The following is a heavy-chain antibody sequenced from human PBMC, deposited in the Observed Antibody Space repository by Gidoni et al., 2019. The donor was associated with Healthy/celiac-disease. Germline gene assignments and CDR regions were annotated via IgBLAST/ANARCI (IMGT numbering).Heavy chain of an antibody. CDR2: IYYSGST. V-gene: IGHV4-39*01. D-gene: IGHD3-22*01. J-gene: IGHJ3*02. CDR3: ARGASGYGDAFDI. Sequence: GWIRQPPGKGLEWIGSIYYSGSTYYNPSLKSRVTISVDTSKNQFSLKLSSVTAADTAVYYCARGASGYGDAFDIWGQGTMVTVSS.